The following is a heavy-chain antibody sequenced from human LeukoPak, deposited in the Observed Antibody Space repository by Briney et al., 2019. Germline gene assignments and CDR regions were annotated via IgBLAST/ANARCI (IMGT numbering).Heavy chain of an antibody. CDR3: ARGGSA. Sequence: GGSLRLSCAASGFTFNNYWMHWVRQAPGKGLVWVSRINRDGSNTDYADSVKGRFTISRDNSKNTLYLQMNSLRAEDTAVYYCARGGSAWGQGTLVTVSS. D-gene: IGHD2-15*01. CDR2: INRDGSNT. V-gene: IGHV3-74*01. J-gene: IGHJ5*02. CDR1: GFTFNNYW.